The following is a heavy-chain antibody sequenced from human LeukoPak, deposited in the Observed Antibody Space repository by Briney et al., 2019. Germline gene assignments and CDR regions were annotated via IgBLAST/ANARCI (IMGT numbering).Heavy chain of an antibody. J-gene: IGHJ5*02. CDR1: GFTFSSYG. CDR2: ISYDGSNK. Sequence: PGRSLRLSCAASGFTFSSYGMHWVRQAPGKGLEWVAVISYDGSNKYYADSVKGRFTISRDNSKNTLYLQMNSLRAEDTAVYYCAKGLSDYDFWSGQGNNWFDPWGRGTLVTVSS. CDR3: AKGLSDYDFWSGQGNNWFDP. V-gene: IGHV3-30*18. D-gene: IGHD3-3*01.